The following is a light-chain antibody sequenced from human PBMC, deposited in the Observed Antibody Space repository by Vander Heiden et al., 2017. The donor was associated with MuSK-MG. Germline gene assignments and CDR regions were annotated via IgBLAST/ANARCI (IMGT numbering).Light chain of an antibody. CDR3: LQDDRTGFT. Sequence: DIVMTQSPDPLAVSLGERATITCKSSQSVLYSSNNKNHVAWYQQKPRQPPKLLMYWASTREAGVPDPFSRTGSGTDFTLTSSSLQAEDGAVYYGLQDDRTGFTCGHGTKVDIK. V-gene: IGKV4-1*01. CDR1: QSVLYSSNNKNH. J-gene: IGKJ3*01. CDR2: WAS.